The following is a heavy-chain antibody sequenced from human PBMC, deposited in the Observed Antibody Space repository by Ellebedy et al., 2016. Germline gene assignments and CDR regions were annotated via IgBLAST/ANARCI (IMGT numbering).Heavy chain of an antibody. CDR1: GYTFTSYG. V-gene: IGHV1-69*05. CDR2: IIPIFGTA. D-gene: IGHD1-26*01. Sequence: SVKVSXXASGYTFTSYGISWVRQAPGQGLEWMGGIIPIFGTANYAQKFQGRVTMTRDTSTSTVYMELSSLRSEDTAVYYCASEGVGATTAFDIWGQGTMVTVSS. J-gene: IGHJ3*02. CDR3: ASEGVGATTAFDI.